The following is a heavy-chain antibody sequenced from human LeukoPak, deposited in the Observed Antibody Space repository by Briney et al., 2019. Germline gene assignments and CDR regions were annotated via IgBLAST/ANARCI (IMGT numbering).Heavy chain of an antibody. CDR3: ARDRNRRLRLGEWVGFYY. V-gene: IGHV1-46*01. D-gene: IGHD3-16*01. CDR1: GYTFTSYY. J-gene: IGHJ4*02. CDR2: INPNSGST. Sequence: ASVKVSCKASGYTFTSYYMHWVRQAPGQGLEWMGIINPNSGSTSYAQKFQGRVTMSMDMSTSTVYMELTSLRSEDTAVYYCARDRNRRLRLGEWVGFYYWGQGTLVTVSS.